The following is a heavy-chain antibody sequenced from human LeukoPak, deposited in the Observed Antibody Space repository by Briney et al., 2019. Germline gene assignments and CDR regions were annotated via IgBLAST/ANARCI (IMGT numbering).Heavy chain of an antibody. D-gene: IGHD2-8*01. J-gene: IGHJ4*02. CDR2: LSGSGDKT. CDR1: GFPFSTYG. Sequence: GGSLRLSCAASGFPFSTYGMSWVRQAPGKGLEWVSALSGSGDKTFYIDSVKGRFTISRDNSKNTLYLQLNSLRAEDTAVYYCAKELYGNPSGYWGQGTRVTVSS. CDR3: AKELYGNPSGY. V-gene: IGHV3-23*01.